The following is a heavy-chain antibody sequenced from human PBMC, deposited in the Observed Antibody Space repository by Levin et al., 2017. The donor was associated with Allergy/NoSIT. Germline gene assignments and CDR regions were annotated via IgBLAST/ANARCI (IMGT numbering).Heavy chain of an antibody. V-gene: IGHV1-46*01. J-gene: IGHJ3*02. CDR1: GYTFTSYY. Sequence: GESLKISCKASGYTFTSYYIHWVRQAPGQGLEWMGIINPSGGSTIYAQNFQGRVTMTRDTSTSTVYMELSSPRSEDTAVYYCAVVLVGAGDAFDIWGQGTMVTVSS. D-gene: IGHD1-26*01. CDR2: INPSGGST. CDR3: AVVLVGAGDAFDI.